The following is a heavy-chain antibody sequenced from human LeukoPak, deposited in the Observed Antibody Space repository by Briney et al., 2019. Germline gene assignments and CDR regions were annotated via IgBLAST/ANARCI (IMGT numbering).Heavy chain of an antibody. Sequence: SETLSLTCAVYGGSFSSYYWSWIRQPPGKGLEWIGEINHRGSTNYNPSLKSRVTISVDTSKNQFSLKLSSVTAADTAVYYCARDSYYDFWSGYHDAFDIWGQGTMVTVSS. CDR3: ARDSYYDFWSGYHDAFDI. CDR2: INHRGST. J-gene: IGHJ3*02. D-gene: IGHD3-3*01. CDR1: GGSFSSYY. V-gene: IGHV4-34*01.